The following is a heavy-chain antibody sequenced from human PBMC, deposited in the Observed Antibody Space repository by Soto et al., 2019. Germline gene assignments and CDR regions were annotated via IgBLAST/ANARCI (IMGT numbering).Heavy chain of an antibody. J-gene: IGHJ5*02. V-gene: IGHV1-69*13. CDR3: ARGSRYSSGRYPPELNWFDP. Sequence: SVKVSCKASGGTFSSYAISWVRQAPGQGLEWMGGIIPIFGTANYAQKFQGRVTITADESTSTAYMELSSLRSEDTAVYYCARGSRYSSGRYPPELNWFDPWGQGTLVTVSS. D-gene: IGHD6-13*01. CDR1: GGTFSSYA. CDR2: IIPIFGTA.